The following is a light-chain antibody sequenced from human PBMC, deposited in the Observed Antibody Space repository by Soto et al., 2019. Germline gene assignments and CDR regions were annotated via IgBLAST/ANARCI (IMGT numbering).Light chain of an antibody. Sequence: VPQSPTTRSVEPGVRATLSCRASQRVSSNLAWYQQKPGQAPRLLIYGASSRATGIPARFSGSGSRTDFTLTISSLEPEDFAVYYCQQRSNWPIPFGQGTRLEI. J-gene: IGKJ5*01. V-gene: IGKV3-11*01. CDR3: QQRSNWPIP. CDR2: GAS. CDR1: QRVSSN.